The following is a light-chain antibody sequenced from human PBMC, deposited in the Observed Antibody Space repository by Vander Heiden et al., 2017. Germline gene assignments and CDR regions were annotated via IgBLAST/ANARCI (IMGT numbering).Light chain of an antibody. CDR3: QVWDSRTVI. V-gene: IGLV3-9*01. CDR1: DIGNKN. J-gene: IGLJ2*01. CDR2: RDS. Sequence: SYELTQALSVSVAPGQTATITCGGKDIGNKNVHWYQQKAGQAPVLVMYRDSSRPAVIPERFSGSNSDNTATLTISRVQAGDEADYYCQVWDSRTVIFGGGTKLTVL.